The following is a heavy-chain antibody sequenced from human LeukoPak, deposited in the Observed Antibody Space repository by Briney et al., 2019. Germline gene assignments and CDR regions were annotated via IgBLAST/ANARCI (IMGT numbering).Heavy chain of an antibody. CDR1: GYTFSAHA. V-gene: IGHV3-23*01. CDR3: AKDRNDDNLTGYNWFDP. CDR2: IIDSGGAT. D-gene: IGHD3-9*01. J-gene: IGHJ5*02. Sequence: GGSLRPACAASGYTFSAHAMSWVRQAPRRGLEWVSSIIDSGGATYYADSVKGRFTISRDNSKNTLYLQMNSLRAEDTAVYYCAKDRNDDNLTGYNWFDPWGQGTLVTVSS.